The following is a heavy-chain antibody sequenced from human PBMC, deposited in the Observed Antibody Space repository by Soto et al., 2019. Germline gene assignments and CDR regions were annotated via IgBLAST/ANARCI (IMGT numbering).Heavy chain of an antibody. CDR3: ARSPSMTTVSLDY. CDR1: GFTFSSYS. CDR2: ISSSSSYI. J-gene: IGHJ4*02. V-gene: IGHV3-21*01. Sequence: ESGGGLVKPGGSLRLSCAASGFTFSSYSMTWVRQAPGKGLEWVSSISSSSSYIYYAESVKGRFTISRDNAKNSPYLQMNSLIADDTAVYYIARSPSMTTVSLDYWGQGTLVTVSS. D-gene: IGHD4-17*01.